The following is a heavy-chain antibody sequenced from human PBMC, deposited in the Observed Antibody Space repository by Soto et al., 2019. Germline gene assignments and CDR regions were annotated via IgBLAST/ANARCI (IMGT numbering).Heavy chain of an antibody. D-gene: IGHD3-10*01. Sequence: PSEPLSLRCSVSEGSIRNISYYWGLIRQPPGKGLEWIGSVYYSGSTYYNPSLKSRVTISVDTSKNQFSLKLSSVAAADTAVYYCARRNYGSGSYEKHYYYYMDVWGKGTTVTVSS. J-gene: IGHJ6*03. CDR2: VYYSGST. CDR3: ARRNYGSGSYEKHYYYYMDV. CDR1: EGSIRNISYY. V-gene: IGHV4-39*01.